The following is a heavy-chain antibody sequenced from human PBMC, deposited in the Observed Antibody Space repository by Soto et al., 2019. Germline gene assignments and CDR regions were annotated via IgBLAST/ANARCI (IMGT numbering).Heavy chain of an antibody. CDR2: VSFSGNT. J-gene: IGHJ4*02. D-gene: IGHD1-1*01. V-gene: IGHV4-61*03. CDR3: AGGPNPYNFDY. Sequence: SETLSLTCAVSGGSLSSTSYYWAWIRQPPGKELEWIGHVSFSGNTNYNPSLKSRVTISVDTSKNLFSLKLNSVTAADTALYYCAGGPNPYNFDYWGQGTLVTVSS. CDR1: GGSLSSTSYY.